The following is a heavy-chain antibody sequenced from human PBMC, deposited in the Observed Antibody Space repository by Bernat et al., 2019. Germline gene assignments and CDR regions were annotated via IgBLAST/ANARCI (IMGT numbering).Heavy chain of an antibody. J-gene: IGHJ3*01. Sequence: EVQLVESGGALVQPGGSLRLSCVVSGVTFSSFAMSWVRQAPGKGLEWVAGVAGSGHRAHHADSVKGRFTVSRDNLKDTVWLQMNSLRVEDTALYFCAKDITDGGGYDACDSWGQGTMVIVSS. CDR2: VAGSGHRA. CDR1: GVTFSSFA. CDR3: AKDITDGGGYDACDS. D-gene: IGHD1-20*01. V-gene: IGHV3-23*04.